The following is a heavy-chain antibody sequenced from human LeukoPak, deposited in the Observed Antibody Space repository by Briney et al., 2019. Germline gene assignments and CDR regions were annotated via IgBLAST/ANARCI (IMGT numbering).Heavy chain of an antibody. Sequence: GGSLRLSCAASGFIFKNYAMNWVRQAPGKGLEWVSAITSSGGSTYYADSVKGRFTISRDNSKNTLYLQMNSLRAEDTAVYYCARDSLVGATIFDYWGQGTLVTVSS. D-gene: IGHD1-26*01. CDR3: ARDSLVGATIFDY. J-gene: IGHJ4*02. CDR1: GFIFKNYA. V-gene: IGHV3-23*01. CDR2: ITSSGGST.